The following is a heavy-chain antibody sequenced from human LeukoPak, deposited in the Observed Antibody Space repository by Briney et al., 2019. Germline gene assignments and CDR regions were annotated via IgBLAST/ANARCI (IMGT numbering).Heavy chain of an antibody. D-gene: IGHD3-10*01. CDR2: INPSGGST. V-gene: IGHV1-46*03. CDR1: GYTFTSYY. J-gene: IGHJ4*02. Sequence: ASVKVSCKASGYTFTSYYMHWVRHAPGQGLEWVGIINPSGGSTSYAQKFQGRVTMTRDTSTSTVYMELSSLRSEDTAVYYCARPRAIYGSGSYLFDYWGQGTLVTVSS. CDR3: ARPRAIYGSGSYLFDY.